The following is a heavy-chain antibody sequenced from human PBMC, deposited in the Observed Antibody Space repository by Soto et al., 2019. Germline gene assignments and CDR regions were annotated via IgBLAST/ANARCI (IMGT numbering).Heavy chain of an antibody. Sequence: QVQLVESGGGVVQPGRSLRLSCAASGFTLSSYSMHWVRQAPGKGLDWVAAMSYDGSSKYFADSVKGRFTISRDNSKNTLSLQMXXXXXEDSAVYYCARGRSVSNHDDF. V-gene: IGHV3-30-3*01. CDR2: MSYDGSSK. D-gene: IGHD3-3*01. J-gene: IGHJ4*01. CDR3: ARGRSVSNHDDF. CDR1: GFTLSSYS.